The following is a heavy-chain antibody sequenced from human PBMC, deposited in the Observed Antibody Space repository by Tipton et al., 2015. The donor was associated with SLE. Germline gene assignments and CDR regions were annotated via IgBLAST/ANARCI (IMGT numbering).Heavy chain of an antibody. CDR3: AREDSSSPREYYFDY. CDR1: GGSISSSSYY. Sequence: TLSLTCTVSGGSISSSSYYWSWIRQPPGKGLEWIGYIYYSGSTNYNPSLKSRVTISVDTSKNQFSLKLSSVTAADTAVYYCAREDSSSPREYYFDYWGQGTLVTVSS. J-gene: IGHJ4*02. V-gene: IGHV4-61*01. CDR2: IYYSGST. D-gene: IGHD6-6*01.